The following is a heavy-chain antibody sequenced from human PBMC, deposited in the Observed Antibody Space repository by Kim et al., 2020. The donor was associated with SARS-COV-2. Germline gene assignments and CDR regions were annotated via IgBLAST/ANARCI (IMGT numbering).Heavy chain of an antibody. D-gene: IGHD3-10*01. CDR3: ARLGASGWFDP. Sequence: TNYNPSLKSRVTISVDTSKNQFSLKLSSVTAADTAVYYCARLGASGWFDPWGQGTLVTVSS. V-gene: IGHV4-59*08. CDR2: T. J-gene: IGHJ5*02.